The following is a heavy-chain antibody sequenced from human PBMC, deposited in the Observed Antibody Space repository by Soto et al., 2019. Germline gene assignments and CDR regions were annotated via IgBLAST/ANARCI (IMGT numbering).Heavy chain of an antibody. CDR1: GDSVSSAHW. D-gene: IGHD6-25*01. V-gene: IGHV4-4*02. CDR3: AMGTAAALSGWLDP. Sequence: QVQLQESGPGLVKPSGTLSLTCAISGDSVSSAHWWSWVRQPPGKGLEWIGEIYHNGDTSYNPSLKSRVTRAVDKSKNQFSLNLRSVTAADTAKYYCAMGTAAALSGWLDPWGQGTLVIVSS. CDR2: IYHNGDT. J-gene: IGHJ5*02.